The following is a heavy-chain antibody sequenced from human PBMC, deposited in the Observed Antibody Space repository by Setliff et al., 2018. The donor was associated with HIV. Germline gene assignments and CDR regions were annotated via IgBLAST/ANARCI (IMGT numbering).Heavy chain of an antibody. CDR1: GGSFSGYY. J-gene: IGHJ4*02. V-gene: IGHV4-34*11. CDR2: TPYSGST. Sequence: PSETLSLTCAVYGGSFSGYYWSWIRQPPGEGLEWIGTTPYSGSTNYNPSLRSRVTISLDTSTNQFSLRLNSVTAADTAHYFCVVYFGGDGGRGLWGQGTLVTVSS. D-gene: IGHD2-21*01. CDR3: VVYFGGDGGRGL.